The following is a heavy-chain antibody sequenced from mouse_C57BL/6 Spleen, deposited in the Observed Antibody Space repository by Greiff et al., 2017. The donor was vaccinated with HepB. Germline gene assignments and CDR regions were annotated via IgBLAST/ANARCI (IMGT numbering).Heavy chain of an antibody. CDR3: AREHYDYDGAMDY. Sequence: EVQLQESGPGLVKPSQSLSLTCSVTGYSITSGYYWNWIRQFPGNKLEWMGYISYDGSNNYNPSLKNRISITRDTSKNQFFLKLNSVTTEYTATYYCAREHYDYDGAMDYWGQGTSVTVSS. V-gene: IGHV3-6*01. CDR2: ISYDGSN. CDR1: GYSITSGYY. J-gene: IGHJ4*01. D-gene: IGHD2-4*01.